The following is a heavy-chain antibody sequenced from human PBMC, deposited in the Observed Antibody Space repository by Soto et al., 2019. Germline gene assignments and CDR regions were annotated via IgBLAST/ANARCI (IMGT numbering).Heavy chain of an antibody. J-gene: IGHJ4*02. Sequence: EVQLLESGGGLVQPGGSLRLSCAASGFTFSSYAMSWVRQAPGKGLEWVSGMSGSGGTAYYRASGKGRFTISRDNSKQTLYLQMNRLRAEDTALYYCAKGPIFGVENIYDYWGQGTLVTVSS. CDR1: GFTFSSYA. D-gene: IGHD3-3*01. V-gene: IGHV3-23*01. CDR2: MSGSGGTA. CDR3: AKGPIFGVENIYDY.